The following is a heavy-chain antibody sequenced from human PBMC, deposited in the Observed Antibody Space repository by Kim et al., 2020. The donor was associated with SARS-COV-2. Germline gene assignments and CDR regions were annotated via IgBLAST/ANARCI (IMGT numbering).Heavy chain of an antibody. V-gene: IGHV1-46*01. Sequence: ASVKVSCKASGYTFTSYYMHWVRQAPGQGLEWMGIINPSGGSTSYAQKFQGRVTMTRDTSTSTVYMELSSLRSEDTAVYYCARDRGVVPAAIYAFDIWGQGTMVTVSS. CDR2: INPSGGST. CDR3: ARDRGVVPAAIYAFDI. D-gene: IGHD2-2*02. J-gene: IGHJ3*02. CDR1: GYTFTSYY.